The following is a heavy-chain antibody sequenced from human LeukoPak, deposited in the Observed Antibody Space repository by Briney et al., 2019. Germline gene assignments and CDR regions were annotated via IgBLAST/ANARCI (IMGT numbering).Heavy chain of an antibody. D-gene: IGHD5-18*01. V-gene: IGHV4-59*08. CDR1: GGSISSYY. CDR2: IYYSGST. CDR3: AGPGYRYGHH. J-gene: IGHJ5*02. Sequence: SETLSLTCTVSGGSISSYYWSWIRQPPGKGLEWIGYIYYSGSTNYNPSLKSRVTISVDTSKNQFSLKLSSVTAADTAVYYCAGPGYRYGHHWGQGTLVTVSS.